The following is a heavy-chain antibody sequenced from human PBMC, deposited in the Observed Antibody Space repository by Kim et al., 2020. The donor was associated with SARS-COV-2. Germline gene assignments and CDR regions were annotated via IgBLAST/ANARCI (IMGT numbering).Heavy chain of an antibody. CDR3: AKDIGGGNYYYYGLDV. V-gene: IGHV3-23*03. D-gene: IGHD2-15*01. CDR1: GINFRTYA. Sequence: GASLRLSCAASGINFRTYAMHWVRQAPGKGLEWVSVIFSGGSSTYYADSVKGRFTISRATSKTTLYLQMNSLRAEDTAVYYCAKDIGGGNYYYYGLDVWG. CDR2: IFSGGSST. J-gene: IGHJ6*01.